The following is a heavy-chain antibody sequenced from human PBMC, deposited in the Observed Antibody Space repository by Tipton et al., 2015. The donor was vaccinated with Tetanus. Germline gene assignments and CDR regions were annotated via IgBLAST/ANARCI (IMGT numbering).Heavy chain of an antibody. Sequence: TLSLTCTVSGGSMNTRTFYWGWIRQPPGKALEWIGSIYYSGSTFYHPSLQSRVTISVDTSKNQFSLRLSSVTAADTAVYFCARHPPPYFYGSGSYLDYWGQGTPVTVSS. D-gene: IGHD3-10*01. V-gene: IGHV4-39*01. CDR2: IYYSGST. CDR3: ARHPPPYFYGSGSYLDY. CDR1: GGSMNTRTFY. J-gene: IGHJ4*02.